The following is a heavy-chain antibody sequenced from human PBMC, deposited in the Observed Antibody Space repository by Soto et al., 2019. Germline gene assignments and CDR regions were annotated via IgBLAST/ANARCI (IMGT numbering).Heavy chain of an antibody. CDR1: GFTFDDYG. Sequence: PGGSLRLSCAASGFTFDDYGMSWARQAPGKGLEWVSGVNWNGGSTGYADSVKGRFTISRDNAKKSLYLQMNSLRAEDTAFYYCVRGASLNFDYWGQGTLVTVS. V-gene: IGHV3-20*04. CDR2: VNWNGGST. CDR3: VRGASLNFDY. J-gene: IGHJ4*02. D-gene: IGHD1-26*01.